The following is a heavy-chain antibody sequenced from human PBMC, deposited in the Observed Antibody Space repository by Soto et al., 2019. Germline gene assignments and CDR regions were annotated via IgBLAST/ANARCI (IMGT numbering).Heavy chain of an antibody. CDR2: ISWNSGSI. J-gene: IGHJ4*02. V-gene: IGHV3-9*01. CDR3: AKVGSDSSGYYYHFDY. CDR1: GFTFDDYA. Sequence: GGSLRLSCAASGFTFDDYAMHWVRQAPGKGLEWVSGISWNSGSIGYADSVKGRFTISRDNAKNSLYLQMNSLRAEDTALYYCAKVGSDSSGYYYHFDYWGQGT. D-gene: IGHD3-22*01.